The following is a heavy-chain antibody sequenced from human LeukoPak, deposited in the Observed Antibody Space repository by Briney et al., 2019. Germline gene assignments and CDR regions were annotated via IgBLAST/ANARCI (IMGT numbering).Heavy chain of an antibody. D-gene: IGHD5-24*01. J-gene: IGHJ3*02. V-gene: IGHV4-39*06. CDR3: ASSLERATLGDDAFDI. CDR1: GGSISSSSYY. CDR2: IYYSEST. Sequence: PSQTLSLTCTVSGGSISSSSYYWGWLRQPPGKGLEWIGRIYYSESTYNNPSLKSRVAISVDTSKNQFALKLSSVTAADTAVYYCASSLERATLGDDAFDIWGQGTRVTVSS.